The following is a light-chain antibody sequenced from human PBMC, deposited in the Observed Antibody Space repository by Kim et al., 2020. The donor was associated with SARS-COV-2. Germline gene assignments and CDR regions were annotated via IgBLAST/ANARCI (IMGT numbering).Light chain of an antibody. Sequence: ASVGDSVSIPCRASQSIANYLNWYQQKPGKAPKLLIYAASNLQSGVPSRFSGSGSGTDFTLTISSLQPEDFATYYCQQTYSTPPYTFGQGTKLGI. CDR1: QSIANY. CDR3: QQTYSTPPYT. CDR2: AAS. V-gene: IGKV1-39*01. J-gene: IGKJ2*01.